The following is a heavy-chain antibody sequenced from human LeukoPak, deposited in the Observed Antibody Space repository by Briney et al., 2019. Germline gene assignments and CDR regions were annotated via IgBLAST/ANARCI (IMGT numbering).Heavy chain of an antibody. V-gene: IGHV3-48*01. Sequence: GGSLRLSCAASGFIFNRYNMNWVRQAPGKGLEWVSYISSISNIKYYADSVTGRFTISRDNAKNSLYLQMNSLRAEDTAVYYCAREYSSSSGRAFDIWGQGTMVTVSS. CDR3: AREYSSSSGRAFDI. CDR2: ISSISNIK. D-gene: IGHD6-6*01. CDR1: GFIFNRYN. J-gene: IGHJ3*02.